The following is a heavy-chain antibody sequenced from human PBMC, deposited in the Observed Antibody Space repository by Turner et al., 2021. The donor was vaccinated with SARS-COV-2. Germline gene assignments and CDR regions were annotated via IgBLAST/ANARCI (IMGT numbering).Heavy chain of an antibody. CDR3: ATGVAVAGTSSDYYYYYGMDV. Sequence: QVQLVQSGAEVKKPGASVKVSFKVSGYTLTELSMHWVRQAPGKGLEWMGGFDPEDGETIYAQKFQGRVTMTEDTSTDTAYMELSSLRSEDTAVYYCATGVAVAGTSSDYYYYYGMDVWGQGTTVTVSS. D-gene: IGHD6-19*01. J-gene: IGHJ6*02. CDR1: GYTLTELS. V-gene: IGHV1-24*01. CDR2: FDPEDGET.